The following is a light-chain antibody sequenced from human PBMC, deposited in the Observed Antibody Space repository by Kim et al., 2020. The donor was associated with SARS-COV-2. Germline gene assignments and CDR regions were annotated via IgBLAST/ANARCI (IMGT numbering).Light chain of an antibody. J-gene: IGLJ2*01. Sequence: QSVLTQPPSVSGAPGQRVTISCTGSSSNIGAGYDVHWYQQLPGTAPKLLIYGNSNRPSGVPDRFSDSKSGTSASLAITGLQAEDEADYYCQSYDSSLRGSVFGGGTQLTVL. CDR3: QSYDSSLRGSV. V-gene: IGLV1-40*01. CDR2: GNS. CDR1: SSNIGAGYD.